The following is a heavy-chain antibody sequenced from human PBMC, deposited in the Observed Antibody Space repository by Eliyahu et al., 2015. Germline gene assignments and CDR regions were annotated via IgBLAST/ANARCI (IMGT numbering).Heavy chain of an antibody. J-gene: IGHJ6*03. CDR2: IYYSGST. D-gene: IGHD3-3*01. Sequence: QVQLQGSGPGLVKPSXTLSLTCTVXGXSIXSXGYYWSWIRQHPGKGLEWIGYIYYSGSTYYNPSLKSRVTISVDTSKNQFSLKLSSVTAADTAVYYCAREKYDFWVPYYMDVWGKGTTVTVSS. V-gene: IGHV4-31*03. CDR3: AREKYDFWVPYYMDV. CDR1: GXSIXSXGYY.